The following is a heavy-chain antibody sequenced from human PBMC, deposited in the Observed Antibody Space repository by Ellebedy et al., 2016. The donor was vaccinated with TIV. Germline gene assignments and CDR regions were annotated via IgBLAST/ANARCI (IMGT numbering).Heavy chain of an antibody. CDR1: GYTFTRYT. J-gene: IGHJ4*02. CDR3: AREGFKSGWSIALFDY. Sequence: AASVKVSCKASGYTFTRYTLHWVRQAPGQGLEWMGWMNAGNGNKKVSQKCQGRITITRDTSASTVYMYLRSLRSEDTAVYYCAREGFKSGWSIALFDYWGQGTLVTVSS. D-gene: IGHD6-19*01. CDR2: MNAGNGNK. V-gene: IGHV1-3*01.